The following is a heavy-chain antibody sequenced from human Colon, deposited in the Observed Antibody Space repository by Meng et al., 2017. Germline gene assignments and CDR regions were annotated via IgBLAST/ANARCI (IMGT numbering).Heavy chain of an antibody. CDR2: IYHSGST. CDR3: ARVIYTSGNMAHLDY. CDR1: GDSIRRSNW. J-gene: IGHJ4*02. D-gene: IGHD2-2*02. Sequence: GPLQESGQGLVRPSGTLSLTCAVSGDSIRRSNWWSWVRQPPGRGLEWIGEIYHSGSTNYNPSLKNRVSMTVDKSNNEFSLTLSSVTAADTAFYYCARVIYTSGNMAHLDYWGQGTLVTVSS. V-gene: IGHV4-4*02.